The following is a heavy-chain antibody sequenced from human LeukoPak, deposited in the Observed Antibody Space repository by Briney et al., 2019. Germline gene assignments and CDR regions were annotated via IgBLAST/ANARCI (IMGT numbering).Heavy chain of an antibody. V-gene: IGHV4-61*02. CDR2: VYTSGST. CDR3: ARSASYYEILTGYYPNCFDH. J-gene: IGHJ4*02. Sequence: SQTLSLTCTVSGGSISSGNYYWSWIRQPAGKGLEWIGRVYTSGSTKYNPSLKSRVTISVDTSKNQFSLKLSSVTAADTAVYYCARSASYYEILTGYYPNCFDHWGQGTLVTVSS. D-gene: IGHD3-9*01. CDR1: GGSISSGNYY.